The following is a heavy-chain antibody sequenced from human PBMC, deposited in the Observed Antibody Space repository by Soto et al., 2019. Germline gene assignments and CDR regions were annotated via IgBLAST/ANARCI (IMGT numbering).Heavy chain of an antibody. V-gene: IGHV4-31*03. CDR2: IYYSGST. D-gene: IGHD2-15*01. Sequence: SETLSLTCTVSGGSIRSGGYYWSWIRQHPGKGLEWIGYIYYSGSTYYNPSLKSRVTISVDTSKNQFSLKLSSVTAADTAVYYCARSTEGANVVVAATFDYWGQGTLVTVSS. J-gene: IGHJ4*02. CDR3: ARSTEGANVVVAATFDY. CDR1: GGSIRSGGYY.